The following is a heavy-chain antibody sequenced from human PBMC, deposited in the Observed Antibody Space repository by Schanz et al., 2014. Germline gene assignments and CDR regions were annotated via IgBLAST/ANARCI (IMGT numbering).Heavy chain of an antibody. V-gene: IGHV3-48*01. D-gene: IGHD2-21*02. J-gene: IGHJ6*03. CDR3: ARPSDTSWYMDV. CDR1: EFSFSSFG. Sequence: VQLVESGGGVVQPGRSLRLSCAASEFSFSSFGMNWVRQAPGKGLEWVSYISSSSSTIYYADSVKGRFTISRDNAKNLLYLQMNGLRAEDTAVYYCARPSDTSWYMDVWGKGTTVTVSS. CDR2: ISSSSSTI.